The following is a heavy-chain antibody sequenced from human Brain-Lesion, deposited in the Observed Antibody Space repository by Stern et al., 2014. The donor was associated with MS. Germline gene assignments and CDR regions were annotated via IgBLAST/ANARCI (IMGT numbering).Heavy chain of an antibody. V-gene: IGHV1-2*02. CDR2: SNPNTGGT. D-gene: IGHD3-3*01. CDR3: ARDQRGITIFGVVTDYYYLGMDV. J-gene: IGHJ6*02. Sequence: VQLVQYGAEVKKPGASVKVSCKTSGYIFTGYYIHWVRQAPGQGLEWMAWSNPNTGGTKYAQKFQGRVTMIRDTSISTAYVELSSLTSDDTVVYYCARDQRGITIFGVVTDYYYLGMDVWGQGTTVTVSS. CDR1: GYIFTGYY.